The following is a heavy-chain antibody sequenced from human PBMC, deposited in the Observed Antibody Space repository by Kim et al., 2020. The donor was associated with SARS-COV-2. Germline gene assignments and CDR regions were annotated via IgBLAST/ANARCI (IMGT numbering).Heavy chain of an antibody. J-gene: IGHJ4*02. Sequence: GGSLRLSCSASGFTFSSYAMHWVRQAPGKGLEYVSAISSNGGSTYYADSVKGRFTISRDNSKNTLYLQMSSLRAEDTAVYYCVKGSYYYDSSGYYYQYYFDYWGQGTLVTVSS. CDR3: VKGSYYYDSSGYYYQYYFDY. V-gene: IGHV3-64D*06. CDR2: ISSNGGST. CDR1: GFTFSSYA. D-gene: IGHD3-22*01.